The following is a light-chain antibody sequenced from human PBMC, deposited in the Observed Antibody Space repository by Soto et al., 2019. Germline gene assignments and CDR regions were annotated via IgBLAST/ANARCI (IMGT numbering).Light chain of an antibody. CDR3: QQSYSTLSYT. Sequence: RMTQSASSLSASTGYRVTITCRASQSISSYLNWYQQKPGKAPKLLIYAASSLQSGVPSRFSGSGSGTDFTLTISSLQPEDFATYYCQQSYSTLSYTFGQGTKVDIK. CDR1: QSISSY. J-gene: IGKJ2*01. V-gene: IGKV1-39*01. CDR2: AAS.